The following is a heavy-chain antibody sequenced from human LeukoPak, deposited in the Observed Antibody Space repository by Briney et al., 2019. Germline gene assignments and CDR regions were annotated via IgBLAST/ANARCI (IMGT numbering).Heavy chain of an antibody. CDR3: ARDPIWFGELLYGFDP. D-gene: IGHD3-10*01. Sequence: GASVKVSCKASGYTFTGYYMHWVRQAPGQGLEWMGWINPNSGGTNYAQKFQGRVTMTRDTSISTDYIELSRLRSDDTAVYYCARDPIWFGELLYGFDPWGQGTLVTVSS. CDR2: INPNSGGT. V-gene: IGHV1-2*02. CDR1: GYTFTGYY. J-gene: IGHJ5*02.